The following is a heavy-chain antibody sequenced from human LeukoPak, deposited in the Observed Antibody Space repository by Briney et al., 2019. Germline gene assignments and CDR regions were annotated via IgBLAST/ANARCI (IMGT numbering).Heavy chain of an antibody. D-gene: IGHD2-15*01. V-gene: IGHV1-2*02. Sequence: ASVKVSCKASGYTFTDYWMHWVRQAPGQGFEWMGWINPRDGGTEYAQMFQGRVTMTRDTSISTAFMELSSLRSDDTAVYYCARDCSGGYCSNSLGNWGQGTLVTVSS. J-gene: IGHJ4*02. CDR3: ARDCSGGYCSNSLGN. CDR2: INPRDGGT. CDR1: GYTFTDYW.